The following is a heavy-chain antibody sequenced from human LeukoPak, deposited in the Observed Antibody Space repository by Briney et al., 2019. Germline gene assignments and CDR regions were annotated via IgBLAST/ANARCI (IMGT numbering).Heavy chain of an antibody. CDR3: ARAYCVGDCTVLHIYFDN. Sequence: PSETLSLTCTVSGDSISSYYWSWTRQPAGKGLEWIGRIYTSGSTNYNPPLKSRVTISVDTSKNQFSLKLSSVTAADTAVYYCARAYCVGDCTVLHIYFDNWGQGTLVTVSS. D-gene: IGHD2-21*02. CDR2: IYTSGST. J-gene: IGHJ4*02. CDR1: GDSISSYY. V-gene: IGHV4-4*07.